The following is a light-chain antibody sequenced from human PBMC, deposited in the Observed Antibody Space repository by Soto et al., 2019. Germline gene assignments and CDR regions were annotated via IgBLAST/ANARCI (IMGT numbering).Light chain of an antibody. V-gene: IGLV2-8*01. CDR3: SSYAGSNFVV. CDR1: SSDVGGYNY. Sequence: QSALTQPPSASGSPGQSVTISCTGTSSDVGGYNYVSWYQQHPGKAPKRMIYEVSKRPSGVPVRFSGSKSGNTASLTVSGLQAEDEADYYCSSYAGSNFVVFGGGTKLTVL. J-gene: IGLJ2*01. CDR2: EVS.